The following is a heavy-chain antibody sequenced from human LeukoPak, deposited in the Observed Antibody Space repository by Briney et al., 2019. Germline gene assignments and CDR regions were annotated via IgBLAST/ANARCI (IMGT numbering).Heavy chain of an antibody. D-gene: IGHD6-13*01. CDR1: GYTFTGYY. J-gene: IGHJ4*02. Sequence: GASVKVSCKASGYTFTGYYMHWVRQAPGQGLEWMGWINPNSGGTNYAQKFQGWVTMTRDTSISTAYMELSSLRSEDTAVYYCARCHTAGYSRLYYFDYWGQGTLVTVSS. CDR3: ARCHTAGYSRLYYFDY. CDR2: INPNSGGT. V-gene: IGHV1-2*04.